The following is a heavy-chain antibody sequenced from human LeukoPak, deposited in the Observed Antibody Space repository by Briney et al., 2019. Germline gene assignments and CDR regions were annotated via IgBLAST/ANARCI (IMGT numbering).Heavy chain of an antibody. CDR2: LYSGGST. J-gene: IGHJ4*02. D-gene: IGHD5-12*01. CDR1: GFTVSSNY. V-gene: IGHV3-53*05. CDR3: ARDAADSGYSGYVSLFSFDY. Sequence: PGGSLRLSCAASGFTVSSNYMSWVRQAPEKGLEWVSVLYSGGSTDYADSVKGRFTISRDNSKNTLYLQMNSLRAEDTAVYYCARDAADSGYSGYVSLFSFDYWGQGTLVTVSS.